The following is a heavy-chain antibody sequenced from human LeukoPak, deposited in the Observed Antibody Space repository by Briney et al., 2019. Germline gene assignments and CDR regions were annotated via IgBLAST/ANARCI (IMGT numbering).Heavy chain of an antibody. CDR3: ARAGDGAARFQH. J-gene: IGHJ1*01. CDR2: IYYSGST. D-gene: IGHD6-6*01. V-gene: IGHV4-39*01. Sequence: SETLSLTCTVSGGSISSSSYYWSWIRQPPGKGLEWIGSIYYSGSTYYNPSLKSRVTISVDTSKNQFSLKLSSVTAADTAVYYCARAGDGAARFQHWGQGTLVTVSS. CDR1: GGSISSSSYY.